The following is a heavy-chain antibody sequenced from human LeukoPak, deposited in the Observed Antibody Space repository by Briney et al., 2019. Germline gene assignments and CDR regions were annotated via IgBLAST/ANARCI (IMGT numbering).Heavy chain of an antibody. CDR1: GGSISSSSYY. CDR2: IYYSGST. CDR3: VVFWSGASHN. D-gene: IGHD3-3*01. J-gene: IGHJ4*02. Sequence: SETLSLTCTVSGGSISSSSYYWGWIRQPPGKGLEWIGSIYYSGSTYYNPSLKSRITISVSTSKHQFPLKLSPVTAADTAVYYCVVFWSGASHNWGQGTLVTVSS. V-gene: IGHV4-39*01.